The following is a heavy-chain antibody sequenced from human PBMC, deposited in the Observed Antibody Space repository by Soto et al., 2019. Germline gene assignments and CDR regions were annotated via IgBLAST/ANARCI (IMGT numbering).Heavy chain of an antibody. V-gene: IGHV1-69*13. J-gene: IGHJ3*02. D-gene: IGHD3-22*01. CDR3: ARYYVGYDADYYDSSGYGVAFDI. Sequence: GASVKVSCKASGGTFSSYAISWVRQAPGQGLEWMGGIIPIFGTANYAQKFQGRVTITADESTSTAYMELSSLRSEDTAVYYCARYYVGYDADYYDSSGYGVAFDIWGQGTMVTVSS. CDR1: GGTFSSYA. CDR2: IIPIFGTA.